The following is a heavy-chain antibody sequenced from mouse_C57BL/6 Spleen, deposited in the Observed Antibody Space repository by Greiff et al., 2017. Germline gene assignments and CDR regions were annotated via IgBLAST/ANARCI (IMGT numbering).Heavy chain of an antibody. D-gene: IGHD3-2*02. V-gene: IGHV1-61*01. CDR1: GYTFTSYW. J-gene: IGHJ4*01. CDR2: IYPSDSET. Sequence: QVQLQQPGAELVRPGSSVKLSCKASGYTFTSYWMDWVKQRPGQGLEWIGNIYPSDSETHYNQKFKDKATLTVDKSSSTAYMQLSSLTSEDAAVYYCARWGGSGYEDYWGQGTSVTVSS. CDR3: ARWGGSGYEDY.